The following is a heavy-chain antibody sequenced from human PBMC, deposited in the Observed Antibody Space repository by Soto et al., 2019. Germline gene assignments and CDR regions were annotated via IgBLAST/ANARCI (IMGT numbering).Heavy chain of an antibody. V-gene: IGHV4-61*01. CDR2: IYYSGST. CDR3: ARGYTSSSRYFQR. Sequence: PSETLSLTCTVSGGSVSSGSYYWSWIRQPPGKGLEWIGYIYYSGSTNYNPSLKSRVTISVDTSKNQFSLKLSSVTAAETAVYYLARGYTSSSRYFQRWGEGTLITVSS. D-gene: IGHD6-6*01. J-gene: IGHJ1*01. CDR1: GGSVSSGSYY.